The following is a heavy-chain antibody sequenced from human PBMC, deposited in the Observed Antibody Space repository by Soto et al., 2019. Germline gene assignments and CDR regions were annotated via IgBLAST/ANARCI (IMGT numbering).Heavy chain of an antibody. D-gene: IGHD6-19*01. CDR3: ARDPIAVAGTGAFDI. CDR2: IYHSGST. Sequence: QVQLQESGPGLVKPSGTLSLTCAVASGSISSRNGWGWVRQPPGKGLWWVGEIYHSGSTNYNPSLKRRVTISVDTSENQFSMKLTSVTAADTAVYYCARDPIAVAGTGAFDICGQGKMVTVAS. V-gene: IGHV4-4*02. J-gene: IGHJ3*02. CDR1: SGSISSRNG.